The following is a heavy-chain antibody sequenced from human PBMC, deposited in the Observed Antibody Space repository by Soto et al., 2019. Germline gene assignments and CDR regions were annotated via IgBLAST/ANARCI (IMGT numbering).Heavy chain of an antibody. CDR2: ISGSGGST. Sequence: EVQLLESGGGLVQPGGSLRLSCAASGFSFSSYAMSWVRQAPGKGLEWVSGISGSGGSTYYADSVKGRFTISRDKSKNTLYLQINSLRAEVTAVYYCAKEAVAGPYYYYYGMDVWGQGTTVTVSS. J-gene: IGHJ6*02. D-gene: IGHD6-19*01. CDR1: GFSFSSYA. CDR3: AKEAVAGPYYYYYGMDV. V-gene: IGHV3-23*01.